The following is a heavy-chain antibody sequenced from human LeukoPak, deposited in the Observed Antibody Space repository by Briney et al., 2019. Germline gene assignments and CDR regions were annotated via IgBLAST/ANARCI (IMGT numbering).Heavy chain of an antibody. CDR1: GGSISSYY. CDR2: IYYSGST. D-gene: IGHD5-24*01. J-gene: IGHJ5*02. CDR3: AREMATLWFDP. V-gene: IGHV4-59*12. Sequence: SETLSLTCTVSGGSISSYYWSWIRQPPGKGLEWIGYIYYSGSTNCNPSLKSRVTISVDTSKNQFSLKLSSVTAADTAVYYCAREMATLWFDPWGQGTLVTVSS.